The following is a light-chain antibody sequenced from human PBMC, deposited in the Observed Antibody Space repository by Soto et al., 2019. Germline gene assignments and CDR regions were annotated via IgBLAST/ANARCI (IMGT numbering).Light chain of an antibody. CDR2: SDN. Sequence: QSVLTQAPSASGTPGRRVIISCSGSSSNIGSNTVKWYQQLPGMAPKLLIHSDNQRPSGVPDRFSGSKSGTSASLAISGLQSDDETDYYCATWDDSLNGVVFGGGTKLTVL. CDR1: SSNIGSNT. J-gene: IGLJ2*01. V-gene: IGLV1-44*01. CDR3: ATWDDSLNGVV.